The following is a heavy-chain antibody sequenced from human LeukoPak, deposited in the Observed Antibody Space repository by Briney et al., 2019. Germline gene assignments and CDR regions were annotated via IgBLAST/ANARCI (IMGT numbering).Heavy chain of an antibody. D-gene: IGHD2-2*02. V-gene: IGHV3-11*04. CDR2: ISSSGSTI. Sequence: PGGSLRLSCAASGFTFSDYCMSWIRQAPGKGLEWVSYISSSGSTIYYADSVKGRFTISRDNAKNSLYLQMNSLRAEDTAVYYCARDGEYCSSTSCYNFAYWGQGTLVTVSS. J-gene: IGHJ4*02. CDR3: ARDGEYCSSTSCYNFAY. CDR1: GFTFSDYC.